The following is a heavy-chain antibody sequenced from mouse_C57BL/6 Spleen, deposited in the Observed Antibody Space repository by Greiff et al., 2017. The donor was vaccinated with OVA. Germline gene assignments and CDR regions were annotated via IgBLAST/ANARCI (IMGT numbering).Heavy chain of an antibody. J-gene: IGHJ3*01. CDR2: IDPSDSYT. Sequence: VQLQQPGAELVKPGASVKLSCKASGYTFTSYWMQWVKQRPGQGLEWIGEIDPSDSYTNYNQKFKGKATLTVDTSSSTAYMQLSSLTSEDSAVYYCAKSHYGSSYGFAYWGQGTLVTVSA. CDR1: GYTFTSYW. D-gene: IGHD1-1*01. CDR3: AKSHYGSSYGFAY. V-gene: IGHV1-50*01.